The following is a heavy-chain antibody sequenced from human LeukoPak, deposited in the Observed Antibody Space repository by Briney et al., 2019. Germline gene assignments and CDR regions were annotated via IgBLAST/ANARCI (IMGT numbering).Heavy chain of an antibody. Sequence: GGSLRLSCAASGFTFSSYWMHWVRQAPGKGPVWVSRINSDGSSTNYADSVKGRFTISRDNAKNTLYLQMNSLRAEDTAVYYCARILGESYLGVEDYWGQGTLVTVSS. CDR2: INSDGSST. V-gene: IGHV3-74*01. J-gene: IGHJ4*02. D-gene: IGHD1-26*01. CDR3: ARILGESYLGVEDY. CDR1: GFTFSSYW.